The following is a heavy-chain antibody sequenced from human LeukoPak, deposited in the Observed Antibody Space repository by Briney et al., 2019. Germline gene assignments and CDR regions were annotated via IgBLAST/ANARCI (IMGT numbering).Heavy chain of an antibody. D-gene: IGHD3-10*01. CDR1: GGSISSYY. CDR2: IYSSGST. Sequence: SETLSLTCTVSGGSISSYYWSWIRQPAGKGLEWIGRIYSSGSTNYNPSLKSRVTMSVDTSKNQFSLKLSSVAAADTAVYYCAREYYYGSGILGFDPWGQGTLVTVSS. CDR3: AREYYYGSGILGFDP. J-gene: IGHJ5*02. V-gene: IGHV4-4*07.